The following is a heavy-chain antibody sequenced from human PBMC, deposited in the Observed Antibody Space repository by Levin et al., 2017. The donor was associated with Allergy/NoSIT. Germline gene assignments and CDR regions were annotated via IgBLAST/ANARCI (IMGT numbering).Heavy chain of an antibody. D-gene: IGHD1-26*01. V-gene: IGHV3-30-3*01. J-gene: IGHJ6*02. CDR3: ARDAASGTYYYYYYGMDV. CDR2: ISYDGFNK. Sequence: GESLKISCAASGFTFSSYAMHWVRQAPGKGLEWVAVISYDGFNKYYADSVKGRFTISRDNSKNTLYLQMNSLRAEDTAVYYCARDAASGTYYYYYYGMDVWGQGTTVTVSS. CDR1: GFTFSSYA.